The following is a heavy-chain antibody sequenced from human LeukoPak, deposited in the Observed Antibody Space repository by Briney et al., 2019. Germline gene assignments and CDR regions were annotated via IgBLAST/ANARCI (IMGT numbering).Heavy chain of an antibody. Sequence: GASVKVSCKASGYTFTSYGIIWVRQAPGQGLEWMGWISAYNGNTNYAQKLQGRVTMTTDTSTSAAYMELRSLRSDDTAVYYCARLRVGATRDRNKYYFDYWGQGTLVTVSS. V-gene: IGHV1-18*01. J-gene: IGHJ4*02. CDR2: ISAYNGNT. D-gene: IGHD1-26*01. CDR3: ARLRVGATRDRNKYYFDY. CDR1: GYTFTSYG.